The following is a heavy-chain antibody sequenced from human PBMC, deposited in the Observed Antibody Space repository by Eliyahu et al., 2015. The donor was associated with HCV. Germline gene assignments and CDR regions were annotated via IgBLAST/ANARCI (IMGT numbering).Heavy chain of an antibody. Sequence: QXQLQEXGPGLVKPSXTLSLTCTVSGXXISSYYWSWIRQPPGKGLEWIGYIYYSGSTNYNPSLKSRVTISVDTSKNQFSLKLSSVTAADTAVYYCARHPSIVGAPIGWFDPWGQGXXVTVSS. J-gene: IGHJ5*02. CDR1: GXXISSYY. V-gene: IGHV4-59*08. CDR2: IYYSGST. CDR3: ARHPSIVGAPIGWFDP. D-gene: IGHD1-26*01.